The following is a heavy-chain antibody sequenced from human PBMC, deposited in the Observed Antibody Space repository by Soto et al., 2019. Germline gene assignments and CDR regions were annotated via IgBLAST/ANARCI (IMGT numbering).Heavy chain of an antibody. Sequence: VQLVESGGGLIQPGGSLRLSCAASGFTVSSNHMTWIRQAPGRGPEWVSTIYHRGDTFYADSVKGRFATSKDNSKNILYLQMNSLRPEDTAVYYWATGVDAAKDGYWGQGTLVTVSS. V-gene: IGHV3-53*01. D-gene: IGHD5-18*01. J-gene: IGHJ4*02. CDR1: GFTVSSNH. CDR3: ATGVDAAKDGY. CDR2: IYHRGDT.